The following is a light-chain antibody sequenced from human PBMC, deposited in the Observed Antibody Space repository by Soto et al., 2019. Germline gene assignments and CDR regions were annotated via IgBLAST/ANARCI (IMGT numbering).Light chain of an antibody. CDR1: SSDVGAYYS. CDR2: EVS. V-gene: IGLV2-14*01. J-gene: IGLJ1*01. Sequence: QSALTQPASVSGSPGQSITISCTGTSSDVGAYYSVSWYQHHPGKAPKLIIYEVSNRPSGVSDRFSGSKSGNTASLTISGLQAEDEADYYCSSYTSSSTLVFGTGTKLTVL. CDR3: SSYTSSSTLV.